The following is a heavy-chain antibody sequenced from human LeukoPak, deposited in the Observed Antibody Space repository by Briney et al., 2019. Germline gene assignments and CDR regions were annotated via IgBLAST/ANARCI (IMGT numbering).Heavy chain of an antibody. CDR3: ARTYYASGSPDY. CDR1: GYTFTGYY. J-gene: IGHJ4*02. Sequence: ASVKVSCKASGYTFTGYYMHWVRQAPGQGLEWMGWINPNSGGTNYAQKFQGRVTMTLDTSISTAYMGLRRLRSDDTAVYYCARTYYASGSPDYWGQGTLVTVSS. D-gene: IGHD3-10*01. V-gene: IGHV1-2*02. CDR2: INPNSGGT.